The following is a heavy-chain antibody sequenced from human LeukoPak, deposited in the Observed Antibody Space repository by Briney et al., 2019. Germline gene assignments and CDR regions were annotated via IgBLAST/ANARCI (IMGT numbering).Heavy chain of an antibody. J-gene: IGHJ4*02. CDR3: TRGSAGIAPATTKNYFDS. Sequence: VCSVTVSCKASGGTFRSFCMNWVRPAPGQGLEWMGGIIPVFGVPNYAQKFQGRVTISADELTTTVHMEVTSLRSEDTAVYYCTRGSAGIAPATTKNYFDSWGEGTADIVSS. D-gene: IGHD6-13*01. CDR2: IIPVFGVP. CDR1: GGTFRSFC. V-gene: IGHV1-69*13.